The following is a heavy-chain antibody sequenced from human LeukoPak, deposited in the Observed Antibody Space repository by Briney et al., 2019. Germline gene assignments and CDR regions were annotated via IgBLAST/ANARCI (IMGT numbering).Heavy chain of an antibody. D-gene: IGHD3-3*01. V-gene: IGHV3-74*01. CDR3: VRADFWSGYPLTAFDC. CDR2: INTDGTST. J-gene: IGHJ4*02. CDR1: GFSFSSYW. Sequence: GGSLRLSCAASGFSFSSYWMEWVRQAPGKGLVWVSRINTDGTSTSYADSVKGRFTISRDNAKNTVYLQMNSLRVEDTAVYYCVRADFWSGYPLTAFDCWGQGTLVTVSS.